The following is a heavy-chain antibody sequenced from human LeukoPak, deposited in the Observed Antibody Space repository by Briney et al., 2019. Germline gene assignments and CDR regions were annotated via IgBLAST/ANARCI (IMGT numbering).Heavy chain of an antibody. CDR2: ISSSGDTV. CDR1: GFTFSSYE. J-gene: IGHJ4*02. Sequence: GGSLRLSCAASGFTFSSYEMNWVRQGPGKGPEWVSYISSSGDTVFYGYPLNGRFTISRDNAKNSLYLQINNLRAEDTSVYYCARDGSFTSGSFFDSRGQGTLVTVSS. D-gene: IGHD1-26*01. CDR3: ARDGSFTSGSFFDS. V-gene: IGHV3-48*03.